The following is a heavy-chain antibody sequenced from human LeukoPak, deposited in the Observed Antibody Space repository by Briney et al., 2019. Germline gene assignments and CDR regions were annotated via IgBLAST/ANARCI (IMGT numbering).Heavy chain of an antibody. V-gene: IGHV3-48*03. D-gene: IGHD6-19*01. CDR1: AFTFSSYE. J-gene: IGHJ4*02. CDR3: ARDPRRYQRGIAVAGITH. Sequence: GGSLRLSCAASAFTFSSYEMNWVRQAPGKGLEWVSYISSSGSTIYYADSVKGRFTISRDNAKNSLYLQMNSLRAEDTALYYCARDPRRYQRGIAVAGITHWGQGTLVTVSS. CDR2: ISSSGSTI.